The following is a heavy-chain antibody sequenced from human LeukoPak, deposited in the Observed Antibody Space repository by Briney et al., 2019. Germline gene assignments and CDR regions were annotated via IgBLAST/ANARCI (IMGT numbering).Heavy chain of an antibody. CDR2: ISAYNGNT. J-gene: IGHJ2*01. V-gene: IGHV1-18*01. Sequence: ASVTVSCTASGYTLTSYGISWVRQAPAQGMEWMGLISAYNGNTNYAQKLQGRVTMTPDTSTSTAYMELRSLRSDDTAVYYCARTSSNGWYPWYFDLWGRGTLVTVSS. CDR3: ARTSSNGWYPWYFDL. CDR1: GYTLTSYG. D-gene: IGHD6-19*01.